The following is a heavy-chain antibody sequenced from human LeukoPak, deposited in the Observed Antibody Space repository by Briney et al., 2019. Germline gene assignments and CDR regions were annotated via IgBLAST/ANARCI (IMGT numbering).Heavy chain of an antibody. J-gene: IGHJ4*02. Sequence: GGPLRLSCAASGFTFSTYATGWVRQAPGKGVGWVSAITGSGGDTYYADSVKGRLTISGDNSKNTLYLQMNSLRAEDTALYYCAKDGVGSSGPFSYWGQGTLVTVSS. V-gene: IGHV3-23*01. D-gene: IGHD6-19*01. CDR2: ITGSGGDT. CDR3: AKDGVGSSGPFSY. CDR1: GFTFSTYA.